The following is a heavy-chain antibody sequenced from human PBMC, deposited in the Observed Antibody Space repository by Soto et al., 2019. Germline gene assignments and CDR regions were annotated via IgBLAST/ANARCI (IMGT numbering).Heavy chain of an antibody. V-gene: IGHV3-20*04. CDR3: ARDHRWGYQYGDYGDS. J-gene: IGHJ4*02. Sequence: EVYLVEAGGGVVRPGGSLRLSCAASGFGFDEYGMSWVRQGPGKGLEWVSTINRHGDSTAYADSVKGRFTISRDNAKNSLYLQMNGLRAEDTAFYYCARDHRWGYQYGDYGDSWGQGTLVTDSS. D-gene: IGHD4-17*01. CDR2: INRHGDST. CDR1: GFGFDEYG.